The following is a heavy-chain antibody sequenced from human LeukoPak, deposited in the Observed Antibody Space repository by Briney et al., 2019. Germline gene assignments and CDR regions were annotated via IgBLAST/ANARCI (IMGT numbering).Heavy chain of an antibody. J-gene: IGHJ4*02. V-gene: IGHV4-34*01. CDR1: GGSFSGYY. Sequence: SETLSLTCAVYGGSFSGYYWSWICQPPGKGLEWIGEINHSGSTNYNPSLKSRVTISVDTSKNQFSLKLSSVTAADTAVYYCATLYSSSWYYFDYWGQGTLVTVSS. CDR3: ATLYSSSWYYFDY. D-gene: IGHD6-13*01. CDR2: INHSGST.